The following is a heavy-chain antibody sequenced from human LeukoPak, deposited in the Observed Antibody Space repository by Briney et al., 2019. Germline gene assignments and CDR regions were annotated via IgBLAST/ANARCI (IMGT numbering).Heavy chain of an antibody. CDR2: INSDGSDT. D-gene: IGHD5-12*01. CDR1: GFTFRTYW. V-gene: IGHV3-74*01. J-gene: IGHJ4*02. CDR3: TRVSSPVDYLDQ. Sequence: GGSLRLSCAASGFTFRTYWMHWVRQAPGKGLVWVSRINSDGSDTVYADSVKGRFTISRDNAKNTLYLQMNSLRADDTAVYYCTRVSSPVDYLDQWGQGTLVTVSS.